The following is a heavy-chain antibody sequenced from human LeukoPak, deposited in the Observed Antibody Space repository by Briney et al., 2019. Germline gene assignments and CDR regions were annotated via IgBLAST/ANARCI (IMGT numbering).Heavy chain of an antibody. Sequence: HGESLKISCKGSGYSFTNYWIGWVRQMPGKGLEWMGMIYPGDSDTRCSPSFQGQVTISADKSISTAYLQWSSLEASDTAMYFCARHGSSYYEPRYNWFDPWGQGTLVTVSS. J-gene: IGHJ5*02. D-gene: IGHD3-16*01. V-gene: IGHV5-51*01. CDR2: IYPGDSDT. CDR3: ARHGSSYYEPRYNWFDP. CDR1: GYSFTNYW.